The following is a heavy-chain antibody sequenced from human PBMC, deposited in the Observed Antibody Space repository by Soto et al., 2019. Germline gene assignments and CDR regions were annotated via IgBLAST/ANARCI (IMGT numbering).Heavy chain of an antibody. Sequence: GGSLRLSCAASGFTFSSYGMSWVRQGPGKGLEWVSAISGSGAGTYYADSVKGRFTISRDNSKNTLYLQMNSLRAEDTAQYYCAKGFERFDYWGQGTLVTVSS. CDR3: AKGFERFDY. CDR1: GFTFSSYG. V-gene: IGHV3-23*01. CDR2: ISGSGAGT. J-gene: IGHJ4*02.